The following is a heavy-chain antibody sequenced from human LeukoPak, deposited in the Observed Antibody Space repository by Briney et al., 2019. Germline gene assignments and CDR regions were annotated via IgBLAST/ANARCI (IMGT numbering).Heavy chain of an antibody. Sequence: PSETLSLTCTVSGGSVSSTTYFWSWIRQPPGKGLEWIASINYSGSTYYNPSLKSRVTISVDTSENQFSLKLSSVTAADTAVYYCAATMVRGVHTHFDYWGQGTLVTVSS. J-gene: IGHJ4*02. CDR3: AATMVRGVHTHFDY. D-gene: IGHD3-10*01. V-gene: IGHV4-39*01. CDR2: INYSGST. CDR1: GGSVSSTTYF.